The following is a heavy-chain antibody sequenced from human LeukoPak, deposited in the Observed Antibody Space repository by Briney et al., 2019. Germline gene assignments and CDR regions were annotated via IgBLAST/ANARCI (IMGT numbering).Heavy chain of an antibody. J-gene: IGHJ6*02. CDR3: ARQDRYCSGGSCYSALTRYYYYGMDV. D-gene: IGHD2-15*01. CDR2: INPNSGGT. V-gene: IGHV1-2*02. Sequence: ASVKVSCKASGYTFTGYYMHWVRQAPGQGLEWMGWINPNSGGTNYAQKFQGRVTMTRDTSISTAYMELSRLRSDDTAVCYCARQDRYCSGGSCYSALTRYYYYGMDVWGQGTTVTVSS. CDR1: GYTFTGYY.